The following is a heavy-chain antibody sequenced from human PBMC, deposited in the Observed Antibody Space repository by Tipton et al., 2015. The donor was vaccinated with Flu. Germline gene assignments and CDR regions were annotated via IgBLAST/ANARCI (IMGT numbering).Heavy chain of an antibody. CDR2: LSTSGST. CDR1: GGSISKSY. CDR3: ARDLRGYSGYTGGDAFDV. Sequence: TLSLTCIVSGGSISKSYWSWIRQPAGKGLEWIGRLSTSGSTNYNASLESRVTMSRDTSKNQFSLRLRSATVADTALYFCARDLRGYSGYTGGDAFDVWGPGFRVTVSS. D-gene: IGHD5-12*01. V-gene: IGHV4-4*07. J-gene: IGHJ3*01.